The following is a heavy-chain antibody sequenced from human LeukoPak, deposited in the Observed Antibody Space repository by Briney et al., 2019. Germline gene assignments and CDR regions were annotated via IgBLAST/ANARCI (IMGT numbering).Heavy chain of an antibody. J-gene: IGHJ5*02. CDR1: GFTFSDYY. D-gene: IGHD6-13*01. CDR3: AKDRGSSIYDGFTWFDP. Sequence: PGGSLRLSCAASGFTFSDYYMSWIRQAPGKGLEWISYITNGDTSLYYADSVKGRFTISRDNTRNSLYLQMNSLRAEDTAVYYCAKDRGSSIYDGFTWFDPWGQGTLVTVSS. V-gene: IGHV3-11*04. CDR2: ITNGDTSL.